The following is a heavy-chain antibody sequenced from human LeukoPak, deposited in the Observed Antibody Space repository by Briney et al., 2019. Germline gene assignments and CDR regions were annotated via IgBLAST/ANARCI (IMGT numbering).Heavy chain of an antibody. Sequence: SVKVSCKASGGTFSSYAISWVRQAPGQGLEWMGRIIPILGIANYAQKFQGRVTITADKSTSTAYMELSSLRSEDTAVYYCARELAIAVAVFDYWGQGTLVTVSS. CDR2: IIPILGIA. CDR1: GGTFSSYA. D-gene: IGHD6-19*01. CDR3: ARELAIAVAVFDY. V-gene: IGHV1-69*04. J-gene: IGHJ4*02.